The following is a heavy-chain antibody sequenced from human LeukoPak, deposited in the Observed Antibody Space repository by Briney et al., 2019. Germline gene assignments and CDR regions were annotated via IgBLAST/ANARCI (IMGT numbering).Heavy chain of an antibody. J-gene: IGHJ4*02. CDR1: GFTFSHYA. V-gene: IGHV3-33*06. CDR3: AKEGDYCSSSGCHKRGVDY. CDR2: IWYDGSHD. D-gene: IGHD2-2*01. Sequence: GTSLRLSCAASGFTFSHYAMHWVRQAPGKGLEWVAVIWYDGSHDTYTDSVKGRFTVSRDNFKNVLHLKMISLRVEDTAVYYCAKEGDYCSSSGCHKRGVDYWGQGTLVTVSS.